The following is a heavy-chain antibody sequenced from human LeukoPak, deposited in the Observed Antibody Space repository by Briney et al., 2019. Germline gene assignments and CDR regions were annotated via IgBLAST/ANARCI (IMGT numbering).Heavy chain of an antibody. D-gene: IGHD4-17*01. J-gene: IGHJ4*02. Sequence: PSETLSLTCTVSGGSVSSGSYYWSWIRQPPGKGLEWIGYIYYSGSTNYNPSLKSRVTISVDTSKNQFSLKLSSVTAADTAVYYCARGSTVPFDYWGRGTLVTVSS. V-gene: IGHV4-61*01. CDR1: GGSVSSGSYY. CDR2: IYYSGST. CDR3: ARGSTVPFDY.